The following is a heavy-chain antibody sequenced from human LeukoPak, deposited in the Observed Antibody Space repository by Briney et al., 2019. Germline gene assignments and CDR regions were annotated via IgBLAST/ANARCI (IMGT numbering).Heavy chain of an antibody. CDR1: GFTFSISA. V-gene: IGHV3-30*04. D-gene: IGHD1-20*01. Sequence: PGTSLRLSCAASGFTFSISATHWVRQAPGKGLEWVAVISFDGSNKYYADSVKGRFTVSRDNSKSTLFLQMSTLRAEDTAVYYCATLTGTTGSDDYWGQGTLVTVSS. CDR2: ISFDGSNK. CDR3: ATLTGTTGSDDY. J-gene: IGHJ4*02.